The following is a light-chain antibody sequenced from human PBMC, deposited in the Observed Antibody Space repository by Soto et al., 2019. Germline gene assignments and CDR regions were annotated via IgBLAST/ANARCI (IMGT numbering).Light chain of an antibody. CDR1: QSVRSN. Sequence: EIVMTQSPATLSVSPGDRATLSCRANQSVRSNLAWYQQRPGQAPRLLIYGASTRAAGVPARFSGSGSGTEFTLTISSLQSEDFAVYYCQQYGSSPRAFGQGTKVEIK. CDR3: QQYGSSPRA. V-gene: IGKV3-15*01. J-gene: IGKJ1*01. CDR2: GAS.